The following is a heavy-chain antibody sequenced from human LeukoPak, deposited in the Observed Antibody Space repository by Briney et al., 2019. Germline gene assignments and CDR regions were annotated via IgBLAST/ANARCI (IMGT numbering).Heavy chain of an antibody. CDR3: AREADFWSGQFDY. Sequence: PGGCLRLSCAASGFIVNNKYMNWVRQAPGKGLEWISVIYSGGRTYYADSVEGRFTISRDNSKNTLFLQMNSLRADDTAVYYCAREADFWSGQFDYWGQGTLVTVS. CDR1: GFIVNNKY. J-gene: IGHJ4*02. D-gene: IGHD3-3*01. V-gene: IGHV3-53*05. CDR2: IYSGGRT.